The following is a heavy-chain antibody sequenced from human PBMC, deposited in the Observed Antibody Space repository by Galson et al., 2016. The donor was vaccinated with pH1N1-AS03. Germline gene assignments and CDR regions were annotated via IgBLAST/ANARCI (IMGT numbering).Heavy chain of an antibody. CDR3: ARDGQLWPHYYPLDV. CDR1: GAPITSGSHY. V-gene: IGHV4-61*01. CDR2: IYYSGTT. J-gene: IGHJ6*02. Sequence: ETLSLTCSVSGAPITSGSHYWTWNRQLPGKGLEWIGYIYYSGTTKFNPSLATRVTMSVDRSKSQFSLNLMSVTAADTAVYYCARDGQLWPHYYPLDVWGQGTTVTVSS. D-gene: IGHD3-22*01.